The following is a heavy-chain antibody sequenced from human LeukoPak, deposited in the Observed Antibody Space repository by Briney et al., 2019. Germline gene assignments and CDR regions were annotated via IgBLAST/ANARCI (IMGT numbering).Heavy chain of an antibody. Sequence: SETLSLTCTVSGGSISSYYWSWIRQPPGKGLEWIGYIYYSGSTNYNPSLKSRVTISVDTSKNQFSLKLSSVTAADTAVYYCARGKPYYYYGMDVWGQGTTVTVSS. J-gene: IGHJ6*02. CDR2: IYYSGST. D-gene: IGHD1-14*01. CDR1: GGSISSYY. CDR3: ARGKPYYYYGMDV. V-gene: IGHV4-59*01.